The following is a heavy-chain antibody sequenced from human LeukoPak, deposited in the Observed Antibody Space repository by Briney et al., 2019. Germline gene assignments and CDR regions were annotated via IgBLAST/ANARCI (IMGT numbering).Heavy chain of an antibody. J-gene: IGHJ4*02. CDR2: ISYDGSNK. CDR1: GFTFSSYA. Sequence: GGSLRLSCAASGFTFSSYAMHWVRQAPGKGLEWVAVISYDGSNKYYADSVKGRFTISRDNSKNTLYLQMNSLRAEDTAVYYCAREHLGYCTNGVCYSIDYWGQGTLVTVSS. CDR3: AREHLGYCTNGVCYSIDY. D-gene: IGHD2-8*01. V-gene: IGHV3-30-3*01.